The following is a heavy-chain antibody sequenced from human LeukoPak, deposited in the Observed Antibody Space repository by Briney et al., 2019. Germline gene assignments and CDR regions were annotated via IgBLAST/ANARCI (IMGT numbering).Heavy chain of an antibody. V-gene: IGHV3-21*01. CDR3: ARGIQGIVVVGTDVFDY. Sequence: SVKGRFTISRDNAKSSLYLQMNSLRAEDTAVYYCARGIQGIVVVGTDVFDYWGQGTQVTVSS. D-gene: IGHD2-15*01. J-gene: IGHJ4*02.